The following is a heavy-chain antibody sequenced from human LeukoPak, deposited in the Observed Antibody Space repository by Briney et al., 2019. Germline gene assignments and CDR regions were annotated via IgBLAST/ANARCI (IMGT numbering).Heavy chain of an antibody. D-gene: IGHD5-18*01. Sequence: PSETLSLTCTVSGGSISSYYWSWIRQPPGKGLEWIGYIYYSGSTNYNPPLKSRVTISVDTFKNQFSLKLSSVTAADTAVYYCARVSYSYVNDAFDIWGQGTMVTVSS. J-gene: IGHJ3*02. CDR3: ARVSYSYVNDAFDI. CDR1: GGSISSYY. V-gene: IGHV4-59*01. CDR2: IYYSGST.